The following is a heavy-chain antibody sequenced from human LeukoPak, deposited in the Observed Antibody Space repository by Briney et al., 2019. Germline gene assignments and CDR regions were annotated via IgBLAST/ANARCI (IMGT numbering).Heavy chain of an antibody. CDR3: ARQTPTGEYSLYRARFDY. J-gene: IGHJ4*02. CDR2: IYTSGST. Sequence: SETLSLTCTVSGGSISSYYWSWIRQPAGKGLEWIGRIYTSGSTNYNPSLKSRVTMSVDTSKNQFSLKLTSVTAADTAVYYCARQTPTGEYSLYRARFDYWGQGTLVTVSS. CDR1: GGSISSYY. V-gene: IGHV4-4*07. D-gene: IGHD5/OR15-5a*01.